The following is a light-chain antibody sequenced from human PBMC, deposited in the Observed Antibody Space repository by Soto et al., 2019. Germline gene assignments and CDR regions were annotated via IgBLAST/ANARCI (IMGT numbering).Light chain of an antibody. CDR2: GAS. CDR1: QSVRSTY. V-gene: IGKV3-20*01. Sequence: EIVLTQSPGTLSLSPGERATLSCRASQSVRSTYLAWYQQKPGQAPRLLIYGASSRATGIPDRFSGSGSGTDFTLTISRLEPEDFAVFYCQQYGSSFPITFGQGTRLEIK. J-gene: IGKJ5*01. CDR3: QQYGSSFPIT.